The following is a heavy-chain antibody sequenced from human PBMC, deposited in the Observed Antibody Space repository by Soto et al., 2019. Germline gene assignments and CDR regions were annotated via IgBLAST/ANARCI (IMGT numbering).Heavy chain of an antibody. Sequence: ASVKVSCKASGYTFTSYGISWVRQAPGQGLEWMGWIGAYNGNTNYAQKLQGRVTMTTDTSTSTAYMELRSLRSDDTAVYYCARDEPDFGVAIQTGWFDPWGQGTLVTVSS. J-gene: IGHJ5*02. V-gene: IGHV1-18*01. CDR3: ARDEPDFGVAIQTGWFDP. CDR2: IGAYNGNT. D-gene: IGHD3-3*01. CDR1: GYTFTSYG.